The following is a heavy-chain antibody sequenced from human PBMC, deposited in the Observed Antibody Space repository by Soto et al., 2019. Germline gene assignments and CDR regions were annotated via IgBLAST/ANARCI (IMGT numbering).Heavy chain of an antibody. D-gene: IGHD2-2*01. Sequence: EVQLVESGGGLVQPGGSLRLPCAASGFTFSSYWMSWVRQAPGKGLEWVANIKQDGSEKYYVDSVKGRFTISRDNAKNSLYLQMNSLRAEDTAVYYCARVGLGTRSSTSALDYYGMDVWGQGTTVTVSS. V-gene: IGHV3-7*05. CDR3: ARVGLGTRSSTSALDYYGMDV. J-gene: IGHJ6*02. CDR1: GFTFSSYW. CDR2: IKQDGSEK.